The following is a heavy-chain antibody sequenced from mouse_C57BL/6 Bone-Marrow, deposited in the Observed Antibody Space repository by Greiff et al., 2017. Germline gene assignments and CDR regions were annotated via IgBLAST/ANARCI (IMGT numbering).Heavy chain of an antibody. D-gene: IGHD1-1*01. CDR3: AILHYYGSGADY. CDR2: IHPSDSDT. Sequence: QVQLQQPGAELVKPGASVKVSCKASGYTFTSYWMHWVKQRPGQGLEWIGRIHPSDSDTNYNQKFKGKATLTVAKSSSTAYMQLSSLTSEDSAVYYCAILHYYGSGADYWGQGTTLTVSS. J-gene: IGHJ2*01. V-gene: IGHV1-74*01. CDR1: GYTFTSYW.